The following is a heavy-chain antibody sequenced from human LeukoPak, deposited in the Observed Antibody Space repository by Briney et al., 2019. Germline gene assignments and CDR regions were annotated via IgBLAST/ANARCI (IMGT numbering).Heavy chain of an antibody. CDR3: ARLRSNWNADAFDI. CDR1: GFPFSSYS. CDR2: ISSSSSTI. J-gene: IGHJ3*02. Sequence: PGGALRLSCGASGFPFSSYSMNWVRQAPGRGVEWVSYISSSSSTIYYADSVKGRFTISRDNAKNSLYLQMNSLRAEDTAVYYCARLRSNWNADAFDIWGQGKMVTVSS. V-gene: IGHV3-48*01. D-gene: IGHD1-1*01.